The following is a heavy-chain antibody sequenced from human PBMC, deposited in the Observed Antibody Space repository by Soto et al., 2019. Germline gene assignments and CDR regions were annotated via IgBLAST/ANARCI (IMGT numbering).Heavy chain of an antibody. Sequence: SETLSLTCTVSGGSISSYYWSWIRQPPGKGLEWIGYIYYSGSTNYNPSLKSRVTISVDTSKNQFSLKLSSVTAADTAVYYCARDSSPPYDYGDPASFDYWGQGTLVTVSS. V-gene: IGHV4-59*01. CDR3: ARDSSPPYDYGDPASFDY. CDR1: GGSISSYY. J-gene: IGHJ4*02. D-gene: IGHD4-17*01. CDR2: IYYSGST.